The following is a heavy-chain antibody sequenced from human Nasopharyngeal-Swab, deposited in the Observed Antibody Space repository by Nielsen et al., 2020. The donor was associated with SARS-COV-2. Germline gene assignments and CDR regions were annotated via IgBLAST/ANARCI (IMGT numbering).Heavy chain of an antibody. J-gene: IGHJ6*03. Sequence: SVKVSCKASGGTFSSYAISWVRQAPGQGLEWMGGIIPIFGTANYAQKFQGRVTITADESTSTAYMELSSLRSEDTAVYYWASGGLVRNYYYYYYMDVWGKGTTVTVSS. CDR1: GGTFSSYA. D-gene: IGHD6-6*01. V-gene: IGHV1-69*13. CDR2: IIPIFGTA. CDR3: ASGGLVRNYYYYYYMDV.